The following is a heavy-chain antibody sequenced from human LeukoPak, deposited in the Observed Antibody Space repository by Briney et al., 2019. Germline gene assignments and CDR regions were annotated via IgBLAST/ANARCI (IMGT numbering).Heavy chain of an antibody. CDR2: DST. CDR3: ARIFDYSFDY. Sequence: DSTYYADSVKGRFTISRDNSKNTLYLQMNSLRAEDTVLYFCARIFDYSFDYWGQGTLVTVSS. D-gene: IGHD4-11*01. V-gene: IGHV3-53*01. J-gene: IGHJ4*01.